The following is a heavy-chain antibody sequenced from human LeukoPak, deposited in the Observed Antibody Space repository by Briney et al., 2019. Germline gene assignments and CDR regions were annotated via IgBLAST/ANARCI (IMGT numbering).Heavy chain of an antibody. CDR3: ARDLLRFLEWFPDDAFDI. CDR1: GFTFSSYW. D-gene: IGHD3-3*01. J-gene: IGHJ3*02. Sequence: GGSLRLSCAASGFTFSSYWMSWVRQAPGKGLEWVANIKQDGSEKYYVDSVKGRFTISRDNAKNSLYLQMNSLRAEYTDVYYCARDLLRFLEWFPDDAFDIWGQGTMVTVSS. V-gene: IGHV3-7*01. CDR2: IKQDGSEK.